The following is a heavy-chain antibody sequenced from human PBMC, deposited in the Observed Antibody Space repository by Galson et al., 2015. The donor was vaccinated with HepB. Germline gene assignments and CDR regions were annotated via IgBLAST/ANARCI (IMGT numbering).Heavy chain of an antibody. D-gene: IGHD1-26*01. V-gene: IGHV3-30-3*01. CDR2: TSSLGDIL. CDR1: GFTFRIFT. Sequence: SLRLSCAASGFTFRIFTMHWVRQALGKGLEWVATTSSLGDILYYTDSVKGRFTISRDNSNNILSLQMNSLRAEDTAVYYCTRDAMGRGSGSYSAFDYWGQGTLVTVSS. CDR3: TRDAMGRGSGSYSAFDY. J-gene: IGHJ4*02.